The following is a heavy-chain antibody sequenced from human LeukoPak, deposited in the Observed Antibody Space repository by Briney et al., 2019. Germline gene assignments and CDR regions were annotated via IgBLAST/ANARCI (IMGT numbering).Heavy chain of an antibody. J-gene: IGHJ4*02. CDR3: AKDGGPITIFGVVIKGYFDY. V-gene: IGHV3-23*01. CDR1: RFTFSIYA. Sequence: PLGSLRLSCAASRFTFSIYAMSWVLQAPGKSLECVSAISSSGGSTYYADSVKGPFTISRDNSKNTLYLQMNSLRAEDTAVYYCAKDGGPITIFGVVIKGYFDYWGQGTLVTVSS. CDR2: ISSSGGST. D-gene: IGHD3-3*01.